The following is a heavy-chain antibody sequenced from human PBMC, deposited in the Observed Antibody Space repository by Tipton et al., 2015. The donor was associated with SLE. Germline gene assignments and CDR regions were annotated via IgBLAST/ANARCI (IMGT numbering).Heavy chain of an antibody. CDR3: ATCQQDDAFDI. CDR1: GGSISSHY. Sequence: TLSLTCTVSGGSISSHYWSWIRQPPGKGLEWIGYIYYSWSTNYNPSLKSRVTISVDTSKNQFSLKLSSVTAADTAVYYCATCQQDDAFDIWGQGTMVTVSS. J-gene: IGHJ3*02. V-gene: IGHV4-59*11. D-gene: IGHD6-13*01. CDR2: IYYSWST.